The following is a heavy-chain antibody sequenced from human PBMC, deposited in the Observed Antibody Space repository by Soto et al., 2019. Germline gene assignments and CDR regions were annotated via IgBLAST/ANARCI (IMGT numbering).Heavy chain of an antibody. J-gene: IGHJ4*02. D-gene: IGHD6-19*01. CDR2: ISGDGRDT. V-gene: IGHV3-30*18. CDR1: GFTFSSYG. Sequence: QVQLVESGGGVVQAERSLRLSCAASGFTFSSYGMHWVRQAPGKGLEWVAAISGDGRDTYYGDSVKGRFTISRDNSRNTLYVQMNSLRLEDTAVYYCVQGMAVARQWLGYWGQGTLVTVSS. CDR3: VQGMAVARQWLGY.